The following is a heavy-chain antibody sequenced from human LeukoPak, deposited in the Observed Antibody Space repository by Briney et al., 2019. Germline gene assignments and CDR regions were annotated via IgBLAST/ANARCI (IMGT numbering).Heavy chain of an antibody. Sequence: ASVKVSCKASGYTFTSYGISWVRQAPGQGLEWMGWISAYNGNTNYAQKLQGRVTMTTDTSTSTAYMELRSLRSDDTAVYYCARDEGSYDGFGYSWFDPWGQGTLVTVSS. CDR1: GYTFTSYG. D-gene: IGHD1-26*01. J-gene: IGHJ5*02. V-gene: IGHV1-18*01. CDR3: ARDEGSYDGFGYSWFDP. CDR2: ISAYNGNT.